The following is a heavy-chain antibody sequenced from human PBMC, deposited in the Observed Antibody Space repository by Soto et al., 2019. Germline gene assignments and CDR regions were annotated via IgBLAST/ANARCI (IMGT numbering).Heavy chain of an antibody. CDR3: ARGLTPFDY. CDR1: GGSISSSS. CDR2: IYYSGNT. D-gene: IGHD6-19*01. Sequence: QVQLQESGPGLVKPSETLSLTCPVSGGSISSSSWSWIRQHPGKGLEWIGYIYYSGNTNYNSALQSRVTISVGTSKHQLSLKLSSVTAADTAVYYCARGLTPFDYWGQGTLVTVSS. J-gene: IGHJ4*02. V-gene: IGHV4-59*01.